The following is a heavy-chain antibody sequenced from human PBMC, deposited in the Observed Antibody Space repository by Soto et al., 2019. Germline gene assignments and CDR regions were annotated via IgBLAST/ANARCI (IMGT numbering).Heavy chain of an antibody. CDR3: VHRTYDILTDYYGPPN. D-gene: IGHD3-9*01. J-gene: IGHJ4*01. CDR2: IYWDGEK. V-gene: IGHV2-5*02. CDR1: GFSLSTSGVA. Sequence: QITLNESGPALVRPTQTLTLTCSFSGFSLSTSGVAVVWIRQPPRKALEWLAIIYWDGEKRYSPSLENRVTITTDTSKSQVVLTMTDMDPVDTAPYYCVHRTYDILTDYYGPPNCGHVTRVTVSS.